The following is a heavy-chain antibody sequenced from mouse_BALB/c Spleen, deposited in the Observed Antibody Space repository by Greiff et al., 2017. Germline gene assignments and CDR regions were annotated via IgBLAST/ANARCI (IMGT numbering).Heavy chain of an antibody. CDR1: GFTFSDYY. V-gene: IGHV5-4*02. CDR2: ISDGGSYT. Sequence: VESGGGLVKPGGSLKLSCAASGFTFSDYYMYWVRQTPEKRLEWVATISDGGSYTYYPDSVKGRFTISRDNAKNNLYLQMSSLKSEDTAMYYCARDRGYYDYPWFAYWGQGTLVTVSA. CDR3: ARDRGYYDYPWFAY. J-gene: IGHJ3*01. D-gene: IGHD2-4*01.